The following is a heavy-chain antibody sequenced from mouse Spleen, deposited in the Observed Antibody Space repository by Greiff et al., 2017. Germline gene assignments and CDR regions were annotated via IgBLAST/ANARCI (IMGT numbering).Heavy chain of an antibody. CDR3: ARSLYYGSRPYYYAMDY. D-gene: IGHD1-1*01. J-gene: IGHJ4*01. CDR1: GYTFTDYN. Sequence: VQLQQSGPELVKPGASVKMSCKASGYTFTDYNMHWVKQSHGKSLEWIGYINPNNGGTSYNQKFKGKATLTVNKSSSTAYMELRSLTSEDSAVYYCARSLYYGSRPYYYAMDYWGQGTSVTVSS. V-gene: IGHV1-22*01. CDR2: INPNNGGT.